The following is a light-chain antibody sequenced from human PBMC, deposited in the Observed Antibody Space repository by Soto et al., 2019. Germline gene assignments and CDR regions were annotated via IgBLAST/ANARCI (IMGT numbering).Light chain of an antibody. CDR1: QSVSSY. J-gene: IGKJ5*01. CDR3: QQRSNWPPNT. V-gene: IGKV3-11*01. CDR2: DAS. Sequence: EIVLTQSPATLSLSPGERATLSGRASQSVSSYLAWYQQKPGQAPRLLIYDASTRATSIPARFSGSGSGTDFTLTISSLEPEDFAVYYCQQRSNWPPNTFGQGTRLEIK.